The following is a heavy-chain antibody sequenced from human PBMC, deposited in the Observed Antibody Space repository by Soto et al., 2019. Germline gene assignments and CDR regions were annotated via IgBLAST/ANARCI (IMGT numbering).Heavy chain of an antibody. D-gene: IGHD5-18*01. CDR2: ISSSSSTI. CDR1: GFTFSSYS. J-gene: IGHJ4*02. Sequence: GGSLRLSCAASGFTFSSYSMNWVRQAPGKGLEWVSYISSSSSTIYYADTVKGRFTISRDNAKNSLYLQMNSLRAEYTAVYYCARDRPGYSYGLDYWGQGTLVTVSS. V-gene: IGHV3-48*01. CDR3: ARDRPGYSYGLDY.